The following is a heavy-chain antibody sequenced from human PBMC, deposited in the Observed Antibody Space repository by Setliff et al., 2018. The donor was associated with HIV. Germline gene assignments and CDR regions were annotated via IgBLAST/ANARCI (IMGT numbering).Heavy chain of an antibody. J-gene: IGHJ4*02. Sequence: GGSLRLSCAASGFSFSTYGMSWVRQAPGREFEWISYISKNSEISYYPDSVKGRFTISRDNAQNSLFLQIHNVRVEDTAVYYCAKDYDYGGHFDSWGQGSLVTVSS. CDR1: GFSFSTYG. CDR3: AKDYDYGGHFDS. CDR2: ISKNSEIS. V-gene: IGHV3-48*01. D-gene: IGHD4-17*01.